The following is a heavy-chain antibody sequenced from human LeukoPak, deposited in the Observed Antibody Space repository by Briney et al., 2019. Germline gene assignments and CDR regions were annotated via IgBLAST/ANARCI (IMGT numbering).Heavy chain of an antibody. D-gene: IGHD6-13*01. CDR2: ISWNSGSI. CDR1: GFTFSSYS. CDR3: AKDIAAAAPYYFDY. J-gene: IGHJ4*02. V-gene: IGHV3-9*01. Sequence: GGSLRLSCAASGFTFSSYSMNWVRQAPGKGLEGVSGISWNSGSIGYADSVKGRFTISRANAKNSLYLQMNSLRAEDTALYYCAKDIAAAAPYYFDYWGQGTLVTVSS.